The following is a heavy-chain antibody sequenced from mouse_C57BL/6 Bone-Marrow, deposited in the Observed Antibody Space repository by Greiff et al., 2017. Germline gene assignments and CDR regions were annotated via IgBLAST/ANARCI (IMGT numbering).Heavy chain of an antibody. V-gene: IGHV1-7*01. CDR2: INPSSGYT. CDR1: GYTFTSYW. CDR3: AKQLRPLYYAMDY. D-gene: IGHD3-2*02. J-gene: IGHJ4*01. Sequence: VQLQQSGAELAKPGASVKLSCKASGYTFTSYWMHWVKQRPGQGLEWIGYINPSSGYTKYNQKFKDKATLTADKSSSTAYMQLSSLTYEDSAVYYCAKQLRPLYYAMDYWGQGTSVTVSS.